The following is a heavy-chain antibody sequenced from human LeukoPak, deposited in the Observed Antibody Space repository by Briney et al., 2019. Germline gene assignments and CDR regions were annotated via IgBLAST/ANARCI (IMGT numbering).Heavy chain of an antibody. Sequence: ASVKVSCKASGYTFTSYAMHWVRQAPGQRLEWMGWINAGNGNTKYSQKFQGRVTITRDTSASTAYMELSSLRSEDTAVFFFAQEPEYDILTGYLDYWGQGTLVTVSS. CDR1: GYTFTSYA. J-gene: IGHJ4*02. CDR2: INAGNGNT. D-gene: IGHD3-9*01. CDR3: AQEPEYDILTGYLDY. V-gene: IGHV1-3*01.